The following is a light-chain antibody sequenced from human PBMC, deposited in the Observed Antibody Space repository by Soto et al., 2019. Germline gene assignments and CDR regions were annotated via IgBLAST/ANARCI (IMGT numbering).Light chain of an antibody. V-gene: IGKV3-15*01. CDR2: GAS. J-gene: IGKJ4*01. Sequence: ENLFTQSPGPLSLSPGERATLSWRASQSVSSYLAWYQQKPGQAPRLLMYGASARATDIPARFSGSGSGTEFTLTISSLQSEDFAVYYCQQYKNWPVTFGGGTKVDIK. CDR3: QQYKNWPVT. CDR1: QSVSSY.